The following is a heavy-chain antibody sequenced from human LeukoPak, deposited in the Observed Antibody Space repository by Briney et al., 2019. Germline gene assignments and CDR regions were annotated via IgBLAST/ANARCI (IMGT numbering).Heavy chain of an antibody. CDR2: ICSKGVST. J-gene: IGHJ4*02. Sequence: GGSLRLSRAASGFTFCVYAMQCVPHAPGKGREYVSAICSKGVSTYSADTVTGRFTISRDNSKNTLYLQMGSLRVQHRGVSYFARGGRSSWAYFAYGGQGTVLTVS. V-gene: IGHV3-64*02. CDR1: GFTFCVYA. CDR3: ARGGRSSWAYFAY. D-gene: IGHD6-13*01.